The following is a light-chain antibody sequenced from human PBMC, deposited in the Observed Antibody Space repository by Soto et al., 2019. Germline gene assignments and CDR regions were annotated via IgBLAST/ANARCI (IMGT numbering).Light chain of an antibody. Sequence: DIQMTQSPSSLSASVGDRVTITCRGSQRISTYLNWLQQKPGKAPKVLIYGISNLQSGVPSRFIGSASGTEYSLTISSLHPEDFATYYCQKSYSAPRTFGQGTKVE. V-gene: IGKV1-39*01. CDR2: GIS. J-gene: IGKJ1*01. CDR3: QKSYSAPRT. CDR1: QRISTY.